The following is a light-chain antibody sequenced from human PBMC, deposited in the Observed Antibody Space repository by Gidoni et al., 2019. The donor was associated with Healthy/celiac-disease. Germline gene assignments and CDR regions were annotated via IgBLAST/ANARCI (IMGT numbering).Light chain of an antibody. CDR1: QCVSSSY. CDR2: GAS. V-gene: IGKV3D-20*01. Sequence: EIVLTQSLDTLSLSPGERATLSCGASQCVSSSYLAWYQQKPGPAPRLLIYGASSRATGIPDRFSGSGSGTDFTLTISRLEPEDFAVYYCQQYGSSPPITFGQGTRLEIK. CDR3: QQYGSSPPIT. J-gene: IGKJ5*01.